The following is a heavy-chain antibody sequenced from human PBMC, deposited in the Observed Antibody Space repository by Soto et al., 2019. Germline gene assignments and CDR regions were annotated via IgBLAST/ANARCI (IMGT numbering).Heavy chain of an antibody. J-gene: IGHJ4*02. V-gene: IGHV1-18*01. D-gene: IGHD1-26*01. CDR3: ARDLRKWELHTPFDY. Sequence: QVPLVQSGAEVKKPGASVKVSCKASGYTFTSYGISWVRQAPGQGLEWMGWISAYNGNTNYAQKLQGRVTMTTDTSTSTAYMELRSLRSDDTAVYYCARDLRKWELHTPFDYWGQGTLVTVSS. CDR2: ISAYNGNT. CDR1: GYTFTSYG.